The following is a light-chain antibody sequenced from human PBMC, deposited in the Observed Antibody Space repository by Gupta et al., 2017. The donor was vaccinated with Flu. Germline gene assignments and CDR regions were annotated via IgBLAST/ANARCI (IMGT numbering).Light chain of an antibody. J-gene: IGLJ7*01. CDR3: AAWDDSLGGQG. V-gene: IGLV1-47*01. CDR2: RND. CDR1: SSNIGSNY. Sequence: SSSNIGSNYVFWYQQLPGAAPKLLIYRNDQRPSGVPDRFSGSKSGTSASLAISGLRSEDEADYYCAAWDDSLGGQGFGGGTQLTVL.